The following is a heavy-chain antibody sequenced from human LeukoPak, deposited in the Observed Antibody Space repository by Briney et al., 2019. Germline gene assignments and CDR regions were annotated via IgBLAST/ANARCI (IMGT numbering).Heavy chain of an antibody. CDR3: AREGHIAYSSSSYAFDI. J-gene: IGHJ3*02. CDR1: SGSISTSNYY. D-gene: IGHD6-6*01. CDR2: IFYSGST. V-gene: IGHV4-39*07. Sequence: SETLSLTCTVSSGSISTSNYYWGWVRQPPGKALEWIGNIFYSGSTYYSPSLKSRVTISLDTSRNQFSLKLNSVTAADTAVYYCAREGHIAYSSSSYAFDIWGQGTMVTVSS.